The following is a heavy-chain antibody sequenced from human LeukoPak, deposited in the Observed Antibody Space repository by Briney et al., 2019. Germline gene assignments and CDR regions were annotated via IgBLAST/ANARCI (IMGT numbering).Heavy chain of an antibody. CDR1: GFTFSTYA. Sequence: GGSLRLSCAASGFTFSTYAMHWVRQAPGKGLEWVSGISASGGSTFYADSVKGRFTISKDNSKNTLFLQMNSLRREDTAMYYCAKASDRYYIDYWGQGTPVTVSS. V-gene: IGHV3-23*01. CDR2: ISASGGST. CDR3: AKASDRYYIDY. D-gene: IGHD2-21*01. J-gene: IGHJ4*02.